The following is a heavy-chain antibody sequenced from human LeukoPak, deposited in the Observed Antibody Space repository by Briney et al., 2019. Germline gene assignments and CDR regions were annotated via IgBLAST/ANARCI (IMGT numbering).Heavy chain of an antibody. Sequence: GGSLRLSCAVTGFTLSNYCMNWVRQAPGKGLEWVSYISSSSRTVYYADSVKGRFTISRDNAQNSLYLQMNSLRAEDTAVYYCARDRDSSGWYHFDYWGQGTLVTVSS. V-gene: IGHV3-48*01. D-gene: IGHD6-19*01. J-gene: IGHJ4*02. CDR3: ARDRDSSGWYHFDY. CDR1: GFTLSNYC. CDR2: ISSSSRTV.